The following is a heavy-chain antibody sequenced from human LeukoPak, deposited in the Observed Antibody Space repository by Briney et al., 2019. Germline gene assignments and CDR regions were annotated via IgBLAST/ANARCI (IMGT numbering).Heavy chain of an antibody. CDR1: GFTFRTYI. D-gene: IGHD4-17*01. V-gene: IGHV3-21*01. CDR2: ITSSSSYI. CDR3: ARGLRTTTIDY. Sequence: GGSLRLSCAASGFTFRTYIMKWVRQAPGKGLEWVSSITSSSSYIYYADSVKGRFTISRDDAKNSLYLQMNSLRVEDTAVYYCARGLRTTTIDYWGQGTLVTVSS. J-gene: IGHJ4*02.